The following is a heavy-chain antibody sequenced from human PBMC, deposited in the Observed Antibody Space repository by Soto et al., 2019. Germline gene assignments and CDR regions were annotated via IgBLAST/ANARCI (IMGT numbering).Heavy chain of an antibody. CDR1: GYTFTSYG. CDR3: ARGRGDTAISLFDY. J-gene: IGHJ4*02. Sequence: HVQLVQSGAEVKKPGASVKVACRASGYTFTSYGISWVRQAPGQGLEWMGWISPYNGNTNYAQKFQGRVTMTTDTSTSTAYMELRSLRSDDTAVYYCARGRGDTAISLFDYWGQGTLVTVSS. D-gene: IGHD5-18*01. CDR2: ISPYNGNT. V-gene: IGHV1-18*01.